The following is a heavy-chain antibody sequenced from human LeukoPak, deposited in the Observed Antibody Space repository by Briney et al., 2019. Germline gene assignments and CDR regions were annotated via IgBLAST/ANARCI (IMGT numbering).Heavy chain of an antibody. V-gene: IGHV4-39*07. CDR3: ARVRHGYSYGLVDY. Sequence: PSETLSLTCTVSGGSITSSSYYWGWIRQPPGKGLEWIGSSYYSGSTYYNPSLKRRVTISIDTSKNQFSLKLSSVTAADTAVYYCARVRHGYSYGLVDYWGQGTLVTVSS. CDR1: GGSITSSSYY. CDR2: SYYSGST. J-gene: IGHJ4*02. D-gene: IGHD5-18*01.